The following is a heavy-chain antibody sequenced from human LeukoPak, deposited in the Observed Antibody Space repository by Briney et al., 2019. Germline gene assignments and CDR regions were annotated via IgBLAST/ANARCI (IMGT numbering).Heavy chain of an antibody. Sequence: GASLKVYCNASGYTFTGYYMHWVRQNPGQGLEWMGWINPNSGGTNYAQKFQGRVTMTRDTSISTAYMELSRLRSDDTAVYYCARVPGTMITFGGVTGKVAWAAFDIWGQGTMVTVSP. CDR3: ARVPGTMITFGGVTGKVAWAAFDI. V-gene: IGHV1-2*02. J-gene: IGHJ3*02. D-gene: IGHD3-16*01. CDR2: INPNSGGT. CDR1: GYTFTGYY.